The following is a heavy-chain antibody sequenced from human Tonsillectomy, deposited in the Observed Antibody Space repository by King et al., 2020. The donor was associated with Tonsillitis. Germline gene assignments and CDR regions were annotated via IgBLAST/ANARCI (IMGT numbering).Heavy chain of an antibody. D-gene: IGHD6-19*01. V-gene: IGHV4-59*01. J-gene: IGHJ3*02. CDR3: ARADSKGSVAGGALDM. CDR1: GGSISGYY. CDR2: IYYIGST. Sequence: VQLQESGPGLVKPSETLSLTCSVSGGSISGYYWSWIRQPPGKGLEWIGYIYYIGSTNSNPFLKSRVTVSVDTSKNQFSLKLSSVTAEDTAVYYCARADSKGSVAGGALDMWGQGTMVTVSS.